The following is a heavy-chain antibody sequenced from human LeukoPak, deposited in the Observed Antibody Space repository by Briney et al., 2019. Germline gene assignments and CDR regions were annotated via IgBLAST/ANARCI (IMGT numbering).Heavy chain of an antibody. Sequence: GSLRLSCAASGFTFIDYYMSWIRQPPGKGLEWIGEINHSGSTNYNPSLKSRVTISVDTSKNQFSLKLSSVTAADTAVYYCARGRGGFDPWGQGTLVTVSS. J-gene: IGHJ5*02. CDR3: ARGRGGFDP. CDR1: GFTFIDYY. CDR2: INHSGST. V-gene: IGHV4-34*01.